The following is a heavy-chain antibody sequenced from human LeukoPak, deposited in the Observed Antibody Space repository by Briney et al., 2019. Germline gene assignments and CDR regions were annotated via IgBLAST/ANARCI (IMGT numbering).Heavy chain of an antibody. CDR1: GFIFSSYA. CDR2: ISDSGGST. J-gene: IGHJ3*02. V-gene: IGHV3-23*01. Sequence: GGSLRLSCAASGFIFSSYAMTWVRQAPGKGLEWVSAISDSGGSTYYADSVKGRFTASRDNSKNTVYLQMNSLRAEDTAVYYCARESTYIWGQGTMVTVSS. CDR3: ARESTYI.